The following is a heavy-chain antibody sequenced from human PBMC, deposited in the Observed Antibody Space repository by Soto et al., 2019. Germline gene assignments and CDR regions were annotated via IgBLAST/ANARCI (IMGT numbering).Heavy chain of an antibody. CDR1: GDTFTNYG. V-gene: IGHV1-18*01. Sequence: QVQLVQSGAEVKKPGASVKVSCKASGDTFTNYGISWVRQAPGQGLEWMGWISAYNGNTNYAQKLQARVTMTTDTCAGTVDMELRSLTSDDTAVYYCARIYGGLVSTFDYWGQGTLVTVSS. D-gene: IGHD6-19*01. CDR2: ISAYNGNT. J-gene: IGHJ4*02. CDR3: ARIYGGLVSTFDY.